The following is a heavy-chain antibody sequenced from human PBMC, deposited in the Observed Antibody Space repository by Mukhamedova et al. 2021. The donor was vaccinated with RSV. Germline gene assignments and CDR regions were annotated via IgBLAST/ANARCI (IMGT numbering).Heavy chain of an antibody. D-gene: IGHD6-19*01. CDR3: ARSLLVAGLFDI. Sequence: GWVRQMPGKGLEWMGIIYPGDSDTRYSPSFQGQVTISADKSISTAYLQWSSLKASDTAMYYCARSLLVAGLFDICGQGTMVTVSS. CDR2: IYPGDSDT. J-gene: IGHJ3*02. V-gene: IGHV5-51*01.